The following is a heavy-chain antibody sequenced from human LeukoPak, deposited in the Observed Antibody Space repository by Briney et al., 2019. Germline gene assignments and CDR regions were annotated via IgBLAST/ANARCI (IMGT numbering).Heavy chain of an antibody. CDR3: AKAQGAWYYFDS. V-gene: IGHV3-23*01. J-gene: IGHJ4*02. D-gene: IGHD6-13*01. Sequence: GGSLRLSCAASGFTFNNYAMNWVRQAPGKGLEWVSVISGSGGTTYYADSVKGRFTMTRDNSKNTIFLQLNNVRADDTAVYFCAKAQGAWYYFDSWGQGTLVTVSS. CDR1: GFTFNNYA. CDR2: ISGSGGTT.